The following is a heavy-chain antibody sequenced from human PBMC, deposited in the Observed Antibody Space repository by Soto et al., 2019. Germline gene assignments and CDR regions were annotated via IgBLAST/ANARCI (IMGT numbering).Heavy chain of an antibody. CDR3: AKGAHYDFCSAYPFDY. Sequence: SLRLSCAASGFTFSSYGMHLVRQAPGKGLEWVAVISYDGSNKYYADSVKGRFTISRDNSKNTLYLQMNSLRAEDTAVYYCAKGAHYDFCSAYPFDYWGQGTLVTVSS. J-gene: IGHJ4*02. D-gene: IGHD3-3*01. CDR1: GFTFSSYG. V-gene: IGHV3-30*18. CDR2: ISYDGSNK.